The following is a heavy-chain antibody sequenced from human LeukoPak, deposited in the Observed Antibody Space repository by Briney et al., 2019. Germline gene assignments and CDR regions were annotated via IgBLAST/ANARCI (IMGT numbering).Heavy chain of an antibody. CDR1: GFTFSDYY. CDR2: ISSSGSTI. V-gene: IGHV3-11*01. Sequence: GGSLRLSCAASGFTFSDYYMSWIRQAPGKGLEWVSYISSSGSTIYYADSVKGRFTISRDNTKNSLYLQMNSLRAEDTAVYYCARPQTYYYESSGYVWGQGTLVTVS. J-gene: IGHJ4*02. CDR3: ARPQTYYYESSGYV. D-gene: IGHD3-22*01.